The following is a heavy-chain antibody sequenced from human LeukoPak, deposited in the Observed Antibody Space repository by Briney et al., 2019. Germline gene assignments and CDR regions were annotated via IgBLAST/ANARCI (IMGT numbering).Heavy chain of an antibody. D-gene: IGHD5-12*01. CDR3: AKDPFSGYDSFTYFDY. CDR2: ISGSGGST. Sequence: GGSLRLSCAASGFTFSSYAMSWVRQAPGKGLEWVSAISGSGGSTYYADSVKGRFTISRDNSKNTLYLQMNSLRAEDTAVYYCAKDPFSGYDSFTYFDYRGQGTLVTVSS. J-gene: IGHJ4*02. V-gene: IGHV3-23*01. CDR1: GFTFSSYA.